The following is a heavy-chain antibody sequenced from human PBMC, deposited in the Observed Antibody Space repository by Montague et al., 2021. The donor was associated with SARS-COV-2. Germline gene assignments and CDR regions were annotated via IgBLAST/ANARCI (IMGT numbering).Heavy chain of an antibody. J-gene: IGHJ6*02. CDR3: ARLLRSCTNGVCRTYYYYAMDV. CDR1: GGSISGCY. Sequence: SETLSLTCTVSGGSISGCYWSWIHQPPGKGLEWIGYVYYSGSSKYNHFPESRVTVSVDRSKNQVSLKLSSVTAAATAVYYCARLLRSCTNGVCRTYYYYAMDVWGQGTTVTVSS. CDR2: VYYSGSS. V-gene: IGHV4-59*01. D-gene: IGHD2-8*01.